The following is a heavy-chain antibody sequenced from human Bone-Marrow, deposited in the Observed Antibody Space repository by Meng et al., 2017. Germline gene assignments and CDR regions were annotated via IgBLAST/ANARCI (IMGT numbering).Heavy chain of an antibody. CDR3: ARGYNDY. V-gene: IGHV1-2*06. D-gene: IGHD3-10*01. CDR1: GYTFTGYS. CDR2: INPNRGGT. J-gene: IGHJ4*02. Sequence: ASVKVSCKTSGYTFTGYSLHWVRQAPGQGLEWMGRINPNRGGTNYAQNFQGRVTVTSDTSINTVYMELYRLRSDDAAVYYCARGYNDYWGQGTLVTVSS.